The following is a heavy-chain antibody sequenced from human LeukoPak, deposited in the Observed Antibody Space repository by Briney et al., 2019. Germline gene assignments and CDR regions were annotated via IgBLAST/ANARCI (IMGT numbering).Heavy chain of an antibody. D-gene: IGHD3-10*01. CDR2: ISSSGGHT. Sequence: PGGSLRLSCAASGLTLRLFSMNWVRQAPGKGLEWVSSISSSGGHTFYSDSVKGRFTISRDNAKNSLYLQMNSLGAEDTAIYYCASPRMIRGTITTPFDYWGQGILVTVSS. CDR3: ASPRMIRGTITTPFDY. J-gene: IGHJ4*02. CDR1: GLTLRLFS. V-gene: IGHV3-21*01.